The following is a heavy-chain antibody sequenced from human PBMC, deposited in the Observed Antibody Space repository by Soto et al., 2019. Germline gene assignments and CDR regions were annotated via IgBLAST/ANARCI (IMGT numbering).Heavy chain of an antibody. CDR1: GFTFSSDG. J-gene: IGHJ4*02. CDR3: ARDMSSGSGCYFD. D-gene: IGHD3-10*01. V-gene: IGHV3-30*03. Sequence: QVQLVESGGGVVQPGRSLRLSCAASGFTFSSDGLHWVRQAPGKGLEWVAVISYDGRNKYYADSVEGRFTISRDDSKNTLYLQRNSLRPEDTAVYFCARDMSSGSGCYFDWGQGTLVTVSS. CDR2: ISYDGRNK.